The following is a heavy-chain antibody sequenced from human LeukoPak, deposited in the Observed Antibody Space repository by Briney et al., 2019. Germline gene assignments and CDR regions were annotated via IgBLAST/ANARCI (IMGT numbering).Heavy chain of an antibody. CDR2: MNPNSGNT. CDR3: AREDPDGYNSRY. Sequence: ASVKVSCKASGYTFTSYDINWVRQATGQGLEWMGWMNPNSGNTGYAQKFQDRVTMTRNTSISTAYMELSSLRSEDTAVYYCAREDPDGYNSRYWGQGTLVTVSS. D-gene: IGHD5-24*01. CDR1: GYTFTSYD. J-gene: IGHJ4*02. V-gene: IGHV1-8*01.